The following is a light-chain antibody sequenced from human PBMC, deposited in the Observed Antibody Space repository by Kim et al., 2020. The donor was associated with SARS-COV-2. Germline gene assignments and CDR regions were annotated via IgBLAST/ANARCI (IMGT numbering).Light chain of an antibody. Sequence: QSVLTQPPSASGTAGQRVTISCSGSNSNIESNYVYWYQLLPGTAPKLLIYRDGQRPSGVPDRFSGSKSGTSASLAISGLRPGDEADYYCAAWDDRLHGYVFGSGTKVTVL. CDR1: NSNIESNY. V-gene: IGLV1-47*01. CDR2: RDG. J-gene: IGLJ1*01. CDR3: AAWDDRLHGYV.